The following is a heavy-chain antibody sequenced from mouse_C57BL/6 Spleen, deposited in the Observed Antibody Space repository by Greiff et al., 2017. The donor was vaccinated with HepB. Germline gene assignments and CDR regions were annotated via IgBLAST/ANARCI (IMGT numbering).Heavy chain of an antibody. CDR1: GYTFTSYW. J-gene: IGHJ4*01. V-gene: IGHV1-7*01. CDR3: AIGMVHEGYAMDY. CDR2: INPSSGYT. D-gene: IGHD2-10*02. Sequence: VQLQQSGAELAKPGASVKLSCKASGYTFTSYWMHWVNQRPGQGLEWIGYINPSSGYTKYNQKFKDKATLTADKSSSTAYMQLSSLTYEDSAVYYCAIGMVHEGYAMDYWGQGTSVTVSS.